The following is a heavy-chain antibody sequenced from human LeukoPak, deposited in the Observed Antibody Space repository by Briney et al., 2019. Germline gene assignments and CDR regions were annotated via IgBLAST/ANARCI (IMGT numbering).Heavy chain of an antibody. CDR1: GFTFRSYA. D-gene: IGHD3-10*01. V-gene: IGHV3-23*01. CDR2: ISGSGGST. J-gene: IGHJ3*02. Sequence: PGGSLRLSCAVSGFTFRSYAMNWVRQAPGKGLEWVSVISGSGGSTYYADSVKGRFTISRDNSKNTLYLQMNSLRAEDTAVYYCSLSGDNDAFDIWGQGTKVTVSS. CDR3: SLSGDNDAFDI.